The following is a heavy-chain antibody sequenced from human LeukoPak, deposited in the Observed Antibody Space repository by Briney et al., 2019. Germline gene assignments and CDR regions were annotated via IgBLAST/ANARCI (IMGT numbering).Heavy chain of an antibody. CDR1: GFTVSSNY. Sequence: GGSLRLSCAASGFTVSSNYMSWVRQAPGKGLEWVSVICSGGSTYYADSVKGRFTISRDNSKNTLYLQMNSLRAEDTAVYYCARDRVVPGYVWYFDLWGRGTLVTVSS. J-gene: IGHJ2*01. CDR3: ARDRVVPGYVWYFDL. V-gene: IGHV3-53*01. D-gene: IGHD2-15*01. CDR2: ICSGGST.